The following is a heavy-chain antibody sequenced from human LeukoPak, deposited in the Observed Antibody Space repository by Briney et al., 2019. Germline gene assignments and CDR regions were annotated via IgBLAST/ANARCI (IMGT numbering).Heavy chain of an antibody. D-gene: IGHD5/OR15-5a*01. CDR2: IYYSGTT. CDR1: GVSINSGGYY. Sequence: PSETLSLTCTVSGVSINSGGYYWTWIRQHPEKGLEWIGYIYYSGTTYYNPSLKSRVTISVDTSKNQFSLKLSSVTAADTAVYYCAREGLPKSKNWFDPWGQGTLVTVSS. CDR3: AREGLPKSKNWFDP. V-gene: IGHV4-31*03. J-gene: IGHJ5*02.